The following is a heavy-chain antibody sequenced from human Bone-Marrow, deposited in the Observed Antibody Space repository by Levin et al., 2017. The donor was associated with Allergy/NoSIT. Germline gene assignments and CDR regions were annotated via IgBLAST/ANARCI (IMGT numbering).Heavy chain of an antibody. CDR3: ARHDSGIFGLAQYYMDV. Sequence: KVSCKGSGYSFSTYWIAWVRQGPGRGMEWIGVIYPGDSDTRYSPSFEGQVTISADKSVNTAYLQWSSLKDSDTAIYYCARHDSGIFGLAQYYMDVWGKGTTVTVSS. J-gene: IGHJ6*03. V-gene: IGHV5-51*01. D-gene: IGHD3-3*01. CDR1: GYSFSTYW. CDR2: IYPGDSDT.